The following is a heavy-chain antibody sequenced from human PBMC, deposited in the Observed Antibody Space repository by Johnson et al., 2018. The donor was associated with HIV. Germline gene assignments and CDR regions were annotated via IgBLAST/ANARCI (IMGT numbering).Heavy chain of an antibody. D-gene: IGHD3-22*01. CDR2: MWYDGSNK. J-gene: IGHJ3*02. V-gene: IGHV3-33*01. CDR3: ARPGSSGYYSATRWWQDAFDI. Sequence: QVQLVESGGGVVQPGRSLRLSCTASGFPFSSYGMHWVRQAPGRGLEWVAVMWYDGSNKYYADSVKGRFTISRDNTKNTLYLQMNSLRAEDTAVYYCARPGSSGYYSATRWWQDAFDIWGQGTMVTVSS. CDR1: GFPFSSYG.